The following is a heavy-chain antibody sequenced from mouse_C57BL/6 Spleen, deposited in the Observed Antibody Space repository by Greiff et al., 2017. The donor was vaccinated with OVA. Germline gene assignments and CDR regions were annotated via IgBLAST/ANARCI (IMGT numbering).Heavy chain of an antibody. CDR2: IYPSDSET. CDR1: GYTFTSYW. Sequence: VQLQQPGAELVRPGSSVKLSCKASGYTFTSYWMDWVKQRPGQGLEWIGNIYPSDSETHYNQKFKDKATLTVDKSSSTAYMQLSLTSEDSAVSVCAREAITTLPYFDYWGQGTTLTVSS. V-gene: IGHV1-61*01. J-gene: IGHJ2*01. D-gene: IGHD1-1*01. CDR3: AREAITTLPYFDY.